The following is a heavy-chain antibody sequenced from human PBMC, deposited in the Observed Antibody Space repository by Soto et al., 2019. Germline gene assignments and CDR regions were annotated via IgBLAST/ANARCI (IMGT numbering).Heavy chain of an antibody. CDR2: IIPVLAIT. J-gene: IGHJ3*02. CDR3: ALGSWSGETFDI. CDR1: GGTFNVYT. Sequence: QVQLVQSGAEVKKPGSSVKVSCKASGGTFNVYTIIWVRQAPGQGLEWMGRIIPVLAITNYAQRFQGRVTLTADTSTTTAYMELSSLTSEDTAVYYCALGSWSGETFDIWGQGTLVTVSS. V-gene: IGHV1-69*02. D-gene: IGHD6-13*01.